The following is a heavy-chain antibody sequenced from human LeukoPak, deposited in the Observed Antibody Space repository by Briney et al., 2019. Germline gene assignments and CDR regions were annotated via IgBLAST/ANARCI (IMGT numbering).Heavy chain of an antibody. Sequence: GRSLRLSCAASGFTFSSYGMHWVRQAPGKGLEWVAVISYDGSNKYYADSVKGRFTISRDNSKNTLYLQMNSLRAEDTAVYYCAKDRGYYGSGSHFDYRGQGTLVTVSS. CDR3: AKDRGYYGSGSHFDY. CDR1: GFTFSSYG. D-gene: IGHD3-10*01. CDR2: ISYDGSNK. J-gene: IGHJ4*02. V-gene: IGHV3-30*18.